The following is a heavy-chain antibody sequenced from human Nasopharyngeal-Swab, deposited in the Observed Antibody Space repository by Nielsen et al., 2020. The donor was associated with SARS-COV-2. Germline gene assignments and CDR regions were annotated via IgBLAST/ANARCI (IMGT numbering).Heavy chain of an antibody. CDR1: GYSFTSYW. D-gene: IGHD2-15*01. Sequence: KVSCKGSGYSFTSYWIDWVRQMPGKGLEWMGIIYPGDSDTTYSPSFQGQVTISADKSISTAYLQWSSLKASDTAMYYCASAGYCSGGSCYRDAFDIWGQGTMVTVSS. CDR2: IYPGDSDT. V-gene: IGHV5-51*01. CDR3: ASAGYCSGGSCYRDAFDI. J-gene: IGHJ3*02.